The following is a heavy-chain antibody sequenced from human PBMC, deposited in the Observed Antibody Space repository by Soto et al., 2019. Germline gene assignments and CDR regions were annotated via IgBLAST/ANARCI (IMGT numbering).Heavy chain of an antibody. J-gene: IGHJ6*02. CDR3: ARETDGMDV. CDR2: TTFDGINK. V-gene: IGHV3-30*03. Sequence: QVQLVESGGGVVQPGRSLRLYCAASGFIFSTYSIHWVRQAPGKGLEWVAVTTFDGINKYNADSVKGRFTISRDASKKTVYLQMNSLTTEDTAVYFCARETDGMDVWGQGTTVTVSS. CDR1: GFIFSTYS.